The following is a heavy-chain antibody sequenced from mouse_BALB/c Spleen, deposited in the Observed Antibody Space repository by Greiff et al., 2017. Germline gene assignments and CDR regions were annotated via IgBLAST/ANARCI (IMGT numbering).Heavy chain of an antibody. D-gene: IGHD2-3*01. J-gene: IGHJ2*01. CDR1: GFAFSSYD. CDR3: ARQGMIFFDY. Sequence: EVQRVESGGGLVKPGGSLKLSCAASGFAFSSYDMSWVRQTPEKRLEWVAYISSGGGSTYYPDTVKGRFTISRDNAKNTLYLQMSSLKSEDTAMYYCARQGMIFFDYWGQGTTLTVSS. V-gene: IGHV5-12-1*01. CDR2: ISSGGGST.